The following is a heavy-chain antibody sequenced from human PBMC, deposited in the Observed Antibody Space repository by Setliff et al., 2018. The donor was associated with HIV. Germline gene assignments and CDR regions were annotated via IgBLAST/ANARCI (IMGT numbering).Heavy chain of an antibody. D-gene: IGHD4-17*01. CDR1: GYIFSTYG. V-gene: IGHV1-18*01. CDR3: ARGFYGDYYFDY. J-gene: IGHJ4*02. Sequence: GASVKVSCKASGYIFSTYGINWVRQAPGQGLEWMGWISPFNLKTNFAQNFQGRVTLTTDTSTSTVFLELRSLRSDDTAMYYCARGFYGDYYFDYWGQGTLVTVSS. CDR2: ISPFNLKT.